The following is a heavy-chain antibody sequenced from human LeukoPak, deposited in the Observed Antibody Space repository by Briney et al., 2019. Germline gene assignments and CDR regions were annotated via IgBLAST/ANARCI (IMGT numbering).Heavy chain of an antibody. V-gene: IGHV3-48*03. D-gene: IGHD3-10*02. J-gene: IGHJ6*04. Sequence: GGSLRLSCAVSGFTFRSYAMKWVRQAPGKGLEWVSYISSSGSTIYYADSVKGRFTISRDNAKNSLYLQMNSLRAEDTAVYYCAELGITMIGGVWGKGTTVTISS. CDR1: GFTFRSYA. CDR2: ISSSGSTI. CDR3: AELGITMIGGV.